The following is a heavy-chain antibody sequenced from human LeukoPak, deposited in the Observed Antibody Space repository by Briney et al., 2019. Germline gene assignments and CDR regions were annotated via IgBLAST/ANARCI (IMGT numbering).Heavy chain of an antibody. Sequence: GGSLRLSCAASGFTFSTYAMHWVRQAPGKGPEWVAIISSDGSTTYYADSVRGRFTISRDNSKNTLYLQMNSLRAEDTAVYYCARDNYYYYGMDVWGQGTTVTVSS. V-gene: IGHV3-30*04. CDR3: ARDNYYYYGMDV. J-gene: IGHJ6*02. CDR1: GFTFSTYA. CDR2: ISSDGSTT.